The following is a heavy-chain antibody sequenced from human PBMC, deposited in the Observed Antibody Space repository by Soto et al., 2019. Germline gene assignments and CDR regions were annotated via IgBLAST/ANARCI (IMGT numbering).Heavy chain of an antibody. Sequence: QVQLQESGPGLVKPSETLSLTCTVSGGSISSYYWSWIRQPPGKGLECIGYISYSGSTNYNPSLKSRDTMSVDTSNNQFSLRLSSVTAADTAVYYCASHWDYASRGDYFDYWGQGTLVTVSS. CDR2: ISYSGST. D-gene: IGHD4-17*01. J-gene: IGHJ4*02. CDR1: GGSISSYY. V-gene: IGHV4-59*08. CDR3: ASHWDYASRGDYFDY.